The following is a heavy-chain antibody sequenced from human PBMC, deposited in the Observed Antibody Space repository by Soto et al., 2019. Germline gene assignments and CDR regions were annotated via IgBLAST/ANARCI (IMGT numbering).Heavy chain of an antibody. CDR1: GYMFTTYG. J-gene: IGHJ4*02. Sequence: QVQLVQSGGEVKKPGASVEVSCRTSGYMFTTYGMSWVRQAPGQGLEWMAWISAYNGNKKYGQKFQGRVNMTTDTSKSTVSMELRNLTSDDTGTYFCARTGGGMAARPLEYWGQGTLVTVSS. CDR2: ISAYNGNK. D-gene: IGHD6-6*01. V-gene: IGHV1-18*04. CDR3: ARTGGGMAARPLEY.